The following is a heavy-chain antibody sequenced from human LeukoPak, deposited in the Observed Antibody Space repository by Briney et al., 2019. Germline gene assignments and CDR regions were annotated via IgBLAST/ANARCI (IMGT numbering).Heavy chain of an antibody. Sequence: PGGSLRLSCAASGFTFSSYAMSWVRQAPGKGLEWVSVIYSGGSTYYADSVKGRFTISRDNSKNTLYLQMTSLRAEDTAVYYCAKDQVWIVVGSFDYWGQGTLVTVSS. CDR3: AKDQVWIVVGSFDY. D-gene: IGHD3-22*01. J-gene: IGHJ4*02. CDR2: IYSGGST. CDR1: GFTFSSYA. V-gene: IGHV3-23*03.